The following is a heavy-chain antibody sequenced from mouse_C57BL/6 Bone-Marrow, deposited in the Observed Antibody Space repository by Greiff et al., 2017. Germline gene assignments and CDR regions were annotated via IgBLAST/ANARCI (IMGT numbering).Heavy chain of an antibody. CDR3: ARQRLFAY. J-gene: IGHJ3*01. D-gene: IGHD3-2*02. Sequence: EVKLMESGGGLVKPGGSLKLSCAASGFTFSSYTMSWVRQTPEKWLEWVATISGGGGNTYYPDSVKGRFTISRDNAKNTLYLQMSSLRAEDTALYYCARQRLFAYWGQGTLVTVSA. V-gene: IGHV5-9*01. CDR1: GFTFSSYT. CDR2: ISGGGGNT.